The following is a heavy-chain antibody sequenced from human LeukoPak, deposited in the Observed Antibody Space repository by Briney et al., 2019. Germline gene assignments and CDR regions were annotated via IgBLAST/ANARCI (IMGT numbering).Heavy chain of an antibody. Sequence: PAGSLRLSCAASDFTFSSYSMNWVRQAPGKGLEWVSYISSGSSNICYADSVKGRFTISRDNAKNSLYLQMNSLRDEDTAVYYCARGASTVRTVFDYWGQGTLVTVSS. D-gene: IGHD4-17*01. CDR3: ARGASTVRTVFDY. J-gene: IGHJ4*02. V-gene: IGHV3-48*02. CDR1: DFTFSSYS. CDR2: ISSGSSNI.